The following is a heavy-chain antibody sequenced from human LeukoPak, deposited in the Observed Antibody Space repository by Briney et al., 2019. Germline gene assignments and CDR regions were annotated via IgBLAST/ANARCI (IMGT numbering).Heavy chain of an antibody. J-gene: IGHJ3*02. CDR2: IYCSGST. V-gene: IGHV4-61*10. CDR3: ARDTYYYDSSGHKGGGEAFDI. CDR1: GGSISSGSYY. Sequence: SETLSLTCTVSGGSISSGSYYWSWIRQPAGKGLEWIGYIYCSGSTNYNPSLKSRVTISVDTSKNQFSLKLSSVTAADTAVYYCARDTYYYDSSGHKGGGEAFDIWGQGTMVTVSS. D-gene: IGHD3-22*01.